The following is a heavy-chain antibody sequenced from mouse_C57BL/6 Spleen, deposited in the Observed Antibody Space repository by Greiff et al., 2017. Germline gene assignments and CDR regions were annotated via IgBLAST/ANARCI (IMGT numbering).Heavy chain of an antibody. CDR1: GYTFNSYW. CDR3: TRSGKDYFDY. CDR2: IYPGSGST. Sequence: QVQLQQPGAELVKPGASVKMSCKASGYTFNSYWITWVKQRPGQGLEWIGDIYPGSGSTNYNEKFKSKATLTVDTSSSTAYLQLSSLTSEDSADYYCTRSGKDYFDYWGQGTTRTVSS. D-gene: IGHD4-1*01. V-gene: IGHV1-55*01. J-gene: IGHJ2*01.